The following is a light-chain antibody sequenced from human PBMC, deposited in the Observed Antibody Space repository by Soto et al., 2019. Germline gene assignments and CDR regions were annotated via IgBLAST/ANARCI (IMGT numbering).Light chain of an antibody. J-gene: IGKJ1*01. Sequence: EIVMTQSPATLSVSPGERATLSCRASQNIGTDLAWYQQKIGQSPRLLISDASTRATGVPARFSGSGSGTEFTLTISGLLSEVFSFDYCQHYNSWPGRFGRGPRL. CDR1: QNIGTD. CDR3: QHYNSWPGR. V-gene: IGKV3-15*01. CDR2: DAS.